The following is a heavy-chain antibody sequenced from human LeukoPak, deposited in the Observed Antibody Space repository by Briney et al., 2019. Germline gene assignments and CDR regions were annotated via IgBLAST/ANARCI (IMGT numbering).Heavy chain of an antibody. CDR3: ARTEDIVVVPAAPNFDY. Sequence: ASVKVSCKASGYTFTSYGISWVRQAPGQGLEWIGWISAYNGNTNYAQKLQGRVTMTTDTSTSTAYMELRSLRSDDTAVYYCARTEDIVVVPAAPNFDYWGQGTLVTVSS. CDR2: ISAYNGNT. J-gene: IGHJ4*02. CDR1: GYTFTSYG. D-gene: IGHD2-2*01. V-gene: IGHV1-18*01.